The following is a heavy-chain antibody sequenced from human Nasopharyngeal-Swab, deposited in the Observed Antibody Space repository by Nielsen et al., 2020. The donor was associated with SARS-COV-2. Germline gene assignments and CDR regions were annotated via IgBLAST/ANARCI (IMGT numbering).Heavy chain of an antibody. Sequence: SVKVSCKASGGTFSSYATSWVRQAPGQGLEWMGGIIPIFGTANYAQKFQGRVTITADKSTSTAYMELSSLRSEDTAVYYCARNPVDYDYVWGSYRYRTFDYWGQGTLVTVSS. CDR2: IIPIFGTA. CDR1: GGTFSSYA. D-gene: IGHD3-16*02. J-gene: IGHJ4*02. V-gene: IGHV1-69*06. CDR3: ARNPVDYDYVWGSYRYRTFDY.